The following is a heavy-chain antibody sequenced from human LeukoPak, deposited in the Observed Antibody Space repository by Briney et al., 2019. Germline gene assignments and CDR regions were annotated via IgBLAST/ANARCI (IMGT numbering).Heavy chain of an antibody. Sequence: TSSETLSLTCAVYGGSFSGYYWTWIRQPPGKGLEWIGEINHSGSSKYNSSLKSRVTISVDTSKNQFSLKLSSVTAADTAVYYCARTPAGTRLWFDPWGQGTLVTVSS. CDR2: INHSGSS. V-gene: IGHV4-34*01. D-gene: IGHD6-13*01. J-gene: IGHJ5*02. CDR3: ARTPAGTRLWFDP. CDR1: GGSFSGYY.